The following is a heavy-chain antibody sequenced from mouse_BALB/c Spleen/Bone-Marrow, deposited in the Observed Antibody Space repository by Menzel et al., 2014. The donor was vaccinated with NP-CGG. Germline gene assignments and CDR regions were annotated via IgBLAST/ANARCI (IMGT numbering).Heavy chain of an antibody. CDR1: GFSLTGYG. D-gene: IGHD2-1*01. J-gene: IGHJ4*01. Sequence: VMLVESGPGLVAPSQSLSITCTVSGFSLTGYGVNWVRQSPGKGLEWLGMIWGDGSTDYNSALKSRLSISKDNSKSQVFLKMNSLQTDDTARYYCARGGNYYAMDYWGQGTSVTVSS. CDR3: ARGGNYYAMDY. CDR2: IWGDGST. V-gene: IGHV2-6-7*01.